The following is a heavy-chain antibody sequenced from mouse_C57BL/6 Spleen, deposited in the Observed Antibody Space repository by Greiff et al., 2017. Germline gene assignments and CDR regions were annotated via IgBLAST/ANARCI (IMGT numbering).Heavy chain of an antibody. D-gene: IGHD1-1*01. CDR2: IRSKSSNYAT. CDR3: VRGDGSGWYGDV. V-gene: IGHV10-3*01. J-gene: IGHJ1*03. CDR1: GFTFNTYA. Sequence: EVMLVESGGGLVQPKGSLKLSCAASGFTFNTYAMHWVRQAPGKGLEWVARIRSKSSNYATYYADSVKDRFTISRDDSQSMLSLQMNNLTTEDTAMFYCVRGDGSGWYGDVWGTGTTVTVSS.